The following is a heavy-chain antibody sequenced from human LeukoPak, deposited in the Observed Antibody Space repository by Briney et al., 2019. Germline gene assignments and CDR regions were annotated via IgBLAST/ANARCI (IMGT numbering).Heavy chain of an antibody. V-gene: IGHV1-8*01. J-gene: IGHJ6*03. CDR1: GYTFTSDD. CDR2: MNPNSGIT. Sequence: ASAKVSCKASGYTFTSDDINWVRQATGQGGEWMGWMNPNSGITGYAQKSQGRVTMTRNTSISTAYMELSSLRSEDTAVYYCARGGPGDYMDVWGKGTTVTVSS. D-gene: IGHD3-10*01. CDR3: ARGGPGDYMDV.